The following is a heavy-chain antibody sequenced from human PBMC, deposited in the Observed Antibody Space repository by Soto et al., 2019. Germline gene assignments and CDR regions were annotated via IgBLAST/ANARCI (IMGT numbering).Heavy chain of an antibody. CDR3: AKGAGGYNWNYHFDY. CDR2: ISWNSGSI. V-gene: IGHV3-9*01. Sequence: GGSLRLSCAASGFTFDDYAMHWVRQAPGKGLEWVSGISWNSGSIGYADSVKGRFTISRDNAKNSLYLQMNSLRAEDTALYYCAKGAGGYNWNYHFDYWGQGTLVTVSS. CDR1: GFTFDDYA. J-gene: IGHJ4*02. D-gene: IGHD1-7*01.